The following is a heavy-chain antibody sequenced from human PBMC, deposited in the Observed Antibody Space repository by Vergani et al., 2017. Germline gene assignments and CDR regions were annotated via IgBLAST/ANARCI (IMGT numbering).Heavy chain of an antibody. D-gene: IGHD2-15*01. V-gene: IGHV5-51*01. CDR2: IYPGDSDT. CDR1: GGTFSSYA. J-gene: IGHJ3*02. CDR3: AGGVVAEPPYAFDI. Sequence: VQLVQSGAEVKKPGSSVKVSCKASGGTFSSYAISWVRQAPGQGLEWMGIIYPGDSDTRYSPSFQGQVTISADKSISTAYLQWSSLKASDTAMYYCAGGVVAEPPYAFDIWGQGTMVTVSS.